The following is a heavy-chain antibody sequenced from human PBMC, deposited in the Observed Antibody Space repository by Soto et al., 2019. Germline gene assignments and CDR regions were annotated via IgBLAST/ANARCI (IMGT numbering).Heavy chain of an antibody. Sequence: GGSLRLSCAASGFTFSSYAMSWVRQAPGKGLEWVSAISGSGGSTYYADSVKGRFTISRDNSKNTLYLQMNSLRAEDTAVYYCAKGESLWFGELLYPDYWGQGTLVTVSS. V-gene: IGHV3-23*01. CDR3: AKGESLWFGELLYPDY. CDR2: ISGSGGST. CDR1: GFTFSSYA. J-gene: IGHJ4*02. D-gene: IGHD3-10*01.